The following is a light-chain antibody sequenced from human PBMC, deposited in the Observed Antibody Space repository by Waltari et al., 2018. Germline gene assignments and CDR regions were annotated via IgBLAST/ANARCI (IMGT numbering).Light chain of an antibody. J-gene: IGLJ3*02. V-gene: IGLV8-61*01. CDR3: SLYMGSGIWV. CDR1: SGSVSTTSY. Sequence: QTVVTQEPSLSVSPGGTVTLTCALTSGSVSTTSYATWYQQTPGQPPRTLLYKGGSRSAGVPDRVSGSVLGNTAALTITGAQADDESNYYCSLYMGSGIWVFGGGTKLTVL. CDR2: KGG.